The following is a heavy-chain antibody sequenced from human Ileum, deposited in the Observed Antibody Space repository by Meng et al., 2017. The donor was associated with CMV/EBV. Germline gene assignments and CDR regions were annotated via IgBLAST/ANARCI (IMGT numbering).Heavy chain of an antibody. CDR2: ISAYNGDI. V-gene: IGHV1-18*04. Sequence: QVHRVQSGAEVKNIGASVKVSCKASGYTFSSYSFSWVRQAPGQGLEWMGRISAYNGDIKYAQKFRDRVTMTTDTSTSTAYMDLRGLRSDDTAVYYCARDHASSSQLLDYWGQGTLVTVSS. CDR1: GYTFSSYS. J-gene: IGHJ4*02. CDR3: ARDHASSSQLLDY. D-gene: IGHD6-6*01.